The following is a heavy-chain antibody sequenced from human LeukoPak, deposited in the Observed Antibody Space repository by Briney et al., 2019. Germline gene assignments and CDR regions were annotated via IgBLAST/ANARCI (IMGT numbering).Heavy chain of an antibody. Sequence: SENLSLTCAVYGGSFSGYYWSWIRQPPGKGLEWIGEINHSGSTNYNPSLKSRVTISVDTSKNQFSLKLSSVTAADTAVYYCAAGSLTAHYWGQGTLVTVSS. V-gene: IGHV4-34*01. D-gene: IGHD2-2*01. J-gene: IGHJ4*02. CDR3: AAGSLTAHY. CDR2: INHSGST. CDR1: GGSFSGYY.